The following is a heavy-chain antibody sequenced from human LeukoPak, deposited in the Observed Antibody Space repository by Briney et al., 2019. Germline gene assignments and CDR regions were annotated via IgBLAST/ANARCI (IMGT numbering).Heavy chain of an antibody. CDR1: RFTFSTYS. Sequence: GGSLRLSCAASRFTFSTYSMNWVRQAPGKGLEWVSFISTSSSYIYYADSVKGRFTISRDNARNSVYLQMNSLRAEDTAVYYCARDPGSTQTLHDAFDIWGQGTMVTVSS. CDR3: ARDPGSTQTLHDAFDI. V-gene: IGHV3-21*01. J-gene: IGHJ3*02. D-gene: IGHD1-26*01. CDR2: ISTSSSYI.